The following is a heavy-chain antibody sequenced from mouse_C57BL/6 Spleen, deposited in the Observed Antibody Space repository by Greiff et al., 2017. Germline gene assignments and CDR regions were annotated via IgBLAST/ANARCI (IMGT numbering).Heavy chain of an antibody. J-gene: IGHJ2*01. Sequence: QVQLQQSGAELVKPGASVKLSCKASGYTFTSYWMHWVKQRPGQGLEWIGMIHPNSGSTNYNEKFKSKATLTVDKSSSTAYMQLSSLTSEDSAVYYCARFPLYDPRGFDYWGQGTTLTVSS. CDR3: ARFPLYDPRGFDY. CDR2: IHPNSGST. D-gene: IGHD2-3*01. V-gene: IGHV1-64*01. CDR1: GYTFTSYW.